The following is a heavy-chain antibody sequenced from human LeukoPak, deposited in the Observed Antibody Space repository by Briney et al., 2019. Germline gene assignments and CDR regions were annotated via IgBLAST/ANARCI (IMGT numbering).Heavy chain of an antibody. V-gene: IGHV3-21*01. CDR2: ISSGSSYI. Sequence: GGSLRLSCAASGFTFSSYSMNWVRQAPGKGLEGVSSISSGSSYIYYADSVKGRFTISRDNAKNSLYLQMNSLRAEDTAVYYCARYCSGGSCYGDDYWGQGTLVTVSS. D-gene: IGHD2-15*01. CDR3: ARYCSGGSCYGDDY. J-gene: IGHJ4*02. CDR1: GFTFSSYS.